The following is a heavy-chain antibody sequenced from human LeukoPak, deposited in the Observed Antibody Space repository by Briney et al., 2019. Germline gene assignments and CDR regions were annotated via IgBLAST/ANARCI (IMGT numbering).Heavy chain of an antibody. J-gene: IGHJ4*02. V-gene: IGHV3-11*06. D-gene: IGHD2-15*01. CDR1: GFTFSDDD. Sequence: GGSLRLSCAVSGFTFSDDDMSWIRQAPGKGLEWVSYIGSRSTYTNYADSVKGRFTISRDNAKNSLYLQMISLRADDTAVYYCAQKADYFDLWGEGTLVTVSS. CDR2: IGSRSTYT. CDR3: AQKADYFDL.